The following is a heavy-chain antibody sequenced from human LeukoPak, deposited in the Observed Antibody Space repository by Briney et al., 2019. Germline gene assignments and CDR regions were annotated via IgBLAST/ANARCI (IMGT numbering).Heavy chain of an antibody. V-gene: IGHV3-23*01. CDR2: SGSGGGT. J-gene: IGHJ5*02. CDR3: APRGGIVVVPAAPTSKFDP. D-gene: IGHD2-2*01. CDR1: GFTFSNYA. Sequence: SGGSLRLSCAASGFTFSNYAISWVRQAPGKGLEWVSTSGSGGGTYYADSVKGRFTISRDNSKNTLYLQMNSLRAEDTAVYYCAPRGGIVVVPAAPTSKFDPWGQGTLVTVSS.